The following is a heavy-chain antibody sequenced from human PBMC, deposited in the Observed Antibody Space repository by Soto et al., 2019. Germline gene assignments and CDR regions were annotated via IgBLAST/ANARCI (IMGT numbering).Heavy chain of an antibody. CDR1: GGSISSGGYS. V-gene: IGHV4-30-4*08. CDR2: IYYSGST. D-gene: IGHD2-21*02. J-gene: IGHJ4*02. CDR3: ARDRLLHRNFDY. Sequence: SETLSLTCAVSGGSISSGGYSWSWIRQPPGKGLEWIGYIYYSGSTYYNPSLKSRVTISVDTSKNQFSLKLSSVTAADTAVYYCARDRLLHRNFDYWGQGTLVTVSS.